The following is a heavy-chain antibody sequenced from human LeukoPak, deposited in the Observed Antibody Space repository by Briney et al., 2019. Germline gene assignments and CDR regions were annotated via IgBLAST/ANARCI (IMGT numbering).Heavy chain of an antibody. V-gene: IGHV4-34*01. Sequence: SVTLSLTCAVYGGSFSGDYWSWIRQPPGRGLEWIGEINRSGSTNYNPSLKSRVTISVDTSKNQFSLKLTSVTAADTAVYYCARRTTGMTTSSPPSIDYWGQGTLVTVSS. CDR1: GGSFSGDY. CDR2: INRSGST. D-gene: IGHD4-17*01. J-gene: IGHJ4*02. CDR3: ARRTTGMTTSSPPSIDY.